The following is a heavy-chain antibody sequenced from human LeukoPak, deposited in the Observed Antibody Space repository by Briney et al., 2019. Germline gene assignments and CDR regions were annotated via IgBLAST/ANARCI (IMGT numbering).Heavy chain of an antibody. Sequence: SVKVSCKASGGTFSSYAISWVRQAPGQGLEWMGGIIPIFGTANYAQKFQGRVTITGDESTSTAYMELSSLRSEDTAVYYCARDLGVGATVDCWGQGTLVTVSS. CDR1: GGTFSSYA. CDR3: ARDLGVGATVDC. J-gene: IGHJ4*02. D-gene: IGHD1-26*01. V-gene: IGHV1-69*13. CDR2: IIPIFGTA.